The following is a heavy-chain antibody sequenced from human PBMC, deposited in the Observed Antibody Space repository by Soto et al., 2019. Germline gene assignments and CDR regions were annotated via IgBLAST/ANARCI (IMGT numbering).Heavy chain of an antibody. Sequence: GASVNVSCKASGDTFTNYYIHWVRQAPGQGLEWMGTVNPSGGHTTYSQNFLGRVTMTRDTSTSTLYMELTSLTSDDTAVYYCARGGHVVVVTAAFDYWG. V-gene: IGHV1-46*01. CDR3: ARGGHVVVVTAAFDY. J-gene: IGHJ4*01. D-gene: IGHD2-21*02. CDR1: GDTFTNYY. CDR2: VNPSGGHT.